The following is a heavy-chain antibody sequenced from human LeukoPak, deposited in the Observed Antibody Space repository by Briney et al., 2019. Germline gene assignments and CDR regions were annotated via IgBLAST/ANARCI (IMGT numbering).Heavy chain of an antibody. V-gene: IGHV4-59*01. J-gene: IGHJ3*02. CDR2: IYYSGST. Sequence: SETLSLTCTVSGGSISSYYWSWIRQPPGKGLEWIGYIYYSGSTNYNPSLKSRVTISVDTSKNQFSLKLSSVTAADTAVYYCARKDGYNHYAFDIWGQGTMVTVSS. CDR3: ARKDGYNHYAFDI. D-gene: IGHD5-24*01. CDR1: GGSISSYY.